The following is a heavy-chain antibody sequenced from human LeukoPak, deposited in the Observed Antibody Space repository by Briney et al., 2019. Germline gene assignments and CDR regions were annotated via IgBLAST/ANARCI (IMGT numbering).Heavy chain of an antibody. J-gene: IGHJ6*03. CDR2: INSDGSTT. Sequence: PGGSLRLSCVASGFTFSSYWMHWVRQAPGEGLVWVSRINSDGSTTTYADSVKGRFTISRDNAKNTLYLQMNSLRVEDTAVYYCARSTTRPYYNYMDVWGKGTTVTLSS. CDR3: ARSTTRPYYNYMDV. V-gene: IGHV3-74*01. D-gene: IGHD4-17*01. CDR1: GFTFSSYW.